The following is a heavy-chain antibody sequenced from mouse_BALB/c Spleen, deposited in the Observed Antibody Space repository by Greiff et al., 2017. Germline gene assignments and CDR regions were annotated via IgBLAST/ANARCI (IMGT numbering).Heavy chain of an antibody. J-gene: IGHJ2*01. D-gene: IGHD1-1*01. Sequence: EVMLVESGGGLVQPGGSLKLSCAASGFTFSSYGMSWVRQTPDKRLELVATINSNGGSTYYPDSVKGRFTISRDNAKNTLYLQMSSLKSEDTAMYYCASYYGSSVDYWGQGTTLTVSS. V-gene: IGHV5-6-3*01. CDR1: GFTFSSYG. CDR2: INSNGGST. CDR3: ASYYGSSVDY.